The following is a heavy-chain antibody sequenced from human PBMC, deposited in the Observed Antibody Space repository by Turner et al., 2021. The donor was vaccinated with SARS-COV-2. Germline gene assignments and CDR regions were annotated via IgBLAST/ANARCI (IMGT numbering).Heavy chain of an antibody. J-gene: IGHJ4*02. Sequence: QVQLQESGPGLVKPSETLSLICSVSGGFISGDYWSWLRQPPGKGLEWIGNIYYSGSTYYNPSLKSRVTISVDTSKNHFSLKLSSVTAADTAMYYCARLRFYGSGRYFDYWGQGTLVTVSS. D-gene: IGHD3-10*01. CDR3: ARLRFYGSGRYFDY. CDR2: IYYSGST. CDR1: GGFISGDY. V-gene: IGHV4-59*04.